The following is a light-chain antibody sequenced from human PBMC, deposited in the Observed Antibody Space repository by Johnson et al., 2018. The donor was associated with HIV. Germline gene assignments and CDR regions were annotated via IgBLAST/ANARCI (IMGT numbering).Light chain of an antibody. Sequence: QSVLTQPPSVSAAPGQKVTISCSGSSSNIGNNYVSWYPQLPGRAPKLLIYDNNKRPSGIPDRFSGSTSGTSATLGITGLQTGDEADYYCGTWDSSLRVGFFGPGTKVTVL. CDR2: DNN. V-gene: IGLV1-51*01. CDR3: GTWDSSLRVGF. J-gene: IGLJ1*01. CDR1: SSNIGNNY.